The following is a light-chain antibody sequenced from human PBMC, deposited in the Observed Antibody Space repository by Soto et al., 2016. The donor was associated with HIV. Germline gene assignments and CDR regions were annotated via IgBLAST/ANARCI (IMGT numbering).Light chain of an antibody. V-gene: IGLV3-1*01. CDR3: QAWDSSTS. CDR1: KLRNKY. J-gene: IGLJ2*01. Sequence: SYELTQPPSVSVSPGQTASITCSGDKLRNKYVSWYQQKPGQSPVLVIYQDRXRPSGIPERFSGSNSGNTATLTISGTQAMDEADYYCQAWDSSTSFGGGAK. CDR2: QDR.